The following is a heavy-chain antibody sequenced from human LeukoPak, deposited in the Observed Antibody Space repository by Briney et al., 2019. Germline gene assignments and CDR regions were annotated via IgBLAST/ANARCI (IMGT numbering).Heavy chain of an antibody. Sequence: GGSLRLSCAASGFTFSSFAMSWVRQAPGKGLEWVSSITSSSSYIYYADSVKGRFTISRDNAKKSLYLQMNSLRVEDTAVYYCAREGRGGYNFGYFDYWGQGTLVTVSS. CDR3: AREGRGGYNFGYFDY. CDR2: ITSSSSYI. J-gene: IGHJ4*02. CDR1: GFTFSSFA. V-gene: IGHV3-21*01. D-gene: IGHD5-24*01.